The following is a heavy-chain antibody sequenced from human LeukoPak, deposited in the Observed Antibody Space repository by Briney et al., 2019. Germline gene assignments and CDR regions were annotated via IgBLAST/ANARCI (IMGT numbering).Heavy chain of an antibody. CDR2: IRSKANSYAT. CDR3: TSTVAQGTGAFDI. Sequence: GGSLRLSCAASGFAFSTYGIHWVRQASGKGLEWVGRIRSKANSYATAYAASVKGRFTISRDDSKNTAYLQMNSLKTEDTAVYYCTSTVAQGTGAFDIWGQGTMVTVSS. D-gene: IGHD4-23*01. CDR1: GFAFSTYG. J-gene: IGHJ3*02. V-gene: IGHV3-73*01.